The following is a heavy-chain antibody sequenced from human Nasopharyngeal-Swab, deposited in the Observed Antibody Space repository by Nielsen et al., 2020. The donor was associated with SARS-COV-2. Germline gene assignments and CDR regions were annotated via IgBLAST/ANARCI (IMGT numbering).Heavy chain of an antibody. CDR3: ARDYYDSSGYPNRGYMDV. CDR2: IYYSGST. V-gene: IGHV4-31*02. J-gene: IGHJ6*03. D-gene: IGHD3-22*01. Sequence: WIRQPPGKGLEWIGYIYYSGSTYYNPSLKSRVTISVDTSKNQFSLKLSSVTAADTAVYYCARDYYDSSGYPNRGYMDVWGKGTTVTV.